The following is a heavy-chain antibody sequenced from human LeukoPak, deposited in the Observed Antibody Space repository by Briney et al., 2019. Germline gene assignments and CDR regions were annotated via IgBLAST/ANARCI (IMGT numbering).Heavy chain of an antibody. V-gene: IGHV4-59*01. CDR2: IYYSGST. Sequence: SETLSLTCTVSGGSISSYYWSWIRQPPGKGLEWIGYIYYSGSTNYNPSLKSRVTISVDTSKNQFSLKLSSVTAADTAVYYCARTTEGGYTYGYFYYYYMDVWGKGTTVTISS. D-gene: IGHD5-18*01. J-gene: IGHJ6*03. CDR1: GGSISSYY. CDR3: ARTTEGGYTYGYFYYYYMDV.